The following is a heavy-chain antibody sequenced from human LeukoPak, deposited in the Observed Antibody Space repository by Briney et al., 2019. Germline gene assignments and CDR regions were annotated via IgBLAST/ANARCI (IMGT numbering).Heavy chain of an antibody. Sequence: GWSLRLSCAASGFIFSTYSMNWVRQAPGKGLEWVSYISSSSSTIYYADSVKGRFTISRDNAKNSLYLQINTLRAEDTAVYYCARGPGGAFDFWGHGAMVTVSS. CDR3: ARGPGGAFDF. CDR2: ISSSSSTI. V-gene: IGHV3-48*01. J-gene: IGHJ3*01. CDR1: GFIFSTYS. D-gene: IGHD1-1*01.